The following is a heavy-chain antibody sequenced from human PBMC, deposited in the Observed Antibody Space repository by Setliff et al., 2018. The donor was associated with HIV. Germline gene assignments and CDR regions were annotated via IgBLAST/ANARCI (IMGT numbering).Heavy chain of an antibody. J-gene: IGHJ6*02. Sequence: LKISCAASGFTFSTHGIHWVRQAPGKGLEWVAVISYDGRREHYADSVKGRFTISRDNSRNTLDLHMTSLSAEDTAVYYCARDQLNLRSYFYFGVDVWGQGTTVTVSS. D-gene: IGHD5-12*01. CDR1: GFTFSTHG. CDR2: ISYDGRRE. V-gene: IGHV3-30*04. CDR3: ARDQLNLRSYFYFGVDV.